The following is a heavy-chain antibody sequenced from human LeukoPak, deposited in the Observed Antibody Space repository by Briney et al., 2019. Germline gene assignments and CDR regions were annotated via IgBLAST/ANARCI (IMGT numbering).Heavy chain of an antibody. CDR2: ISYDGSNK. J-gene: IGHJ4*02. V-gene: IGHV3-30*03. CDR1: GFTFSSYG. D-gene: IGHD4-17*01. CDR3: ARDGYGDYVGPDY. Sequence: GGSLRLSCAASGFTFSSYGMHWVRQAPGKGLEWVAVISYDGSNKYYADSVKGRFTISRDNSKNTLYLQMNSLRAEDTAVYYCARDGYGDYVGPDYWGQGTLVTVSS.